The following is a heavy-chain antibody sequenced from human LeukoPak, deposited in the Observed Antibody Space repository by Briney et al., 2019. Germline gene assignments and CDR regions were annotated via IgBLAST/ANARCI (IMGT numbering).Heavy chain of an antibody. V-gene: IGHV3-30*02. J-gene: IGHJ6*02. CDR2: IGYDGNNE. D-gene: IGHD3-10*01. CDR3: AIYGSGSPYYYGMDV. Sequence: GGSLRLSCAASGFTFSSYAMHWVRQAPGKGLEWVAFIGYDGNNEYYADSVKGRFTISRDNAKNSLYLQMNSLRAEDTAVYYCAIYGSGSPYYYGMDVWGQGTTVTVSS. CDR1: GFTFSSYA.